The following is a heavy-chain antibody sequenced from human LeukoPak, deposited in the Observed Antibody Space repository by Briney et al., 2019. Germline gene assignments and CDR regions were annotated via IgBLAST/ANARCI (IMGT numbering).Heavy chain of an antibody. Sequence: ASVTVSCKASGYPFTACEINWVRQATGQGLEWMGWMNPNSGNTGYGQSFQGRITMTRDISIGTAYMELSNLTSEDTAIYYCTRGSSGRRDNWGQGTLVTVSA. V-gene: IGHV1-8*01. CDR2: MNPNSGNT. CDR3: TRGSSGRRDN. CDR1: GYPFTACE. D-gene: IGHD6-19*01. J-gene: IGHJ4*02.